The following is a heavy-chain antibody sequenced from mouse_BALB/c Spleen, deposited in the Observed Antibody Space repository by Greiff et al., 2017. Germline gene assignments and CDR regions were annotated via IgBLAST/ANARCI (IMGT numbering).Heavy chain of an antibody. D-gene: IGHD1-1*01. CDR1: GYTFTSYW. CDR3: ARGATVVAKAMDY. V-gene: IGHV1-69*02. Sequence: QVQLKQPGAELVKPGASVKLSCKASGYTFTSYWMHWVKQRPGQGLEWIGEIDPSDSYTNYNQKFKGKATLTVDKSSSTAYMQLSSLTSEDSAVYYCARGATVVAKAMDYWGQGTSVTVSS. J-gene: IGHJ4*01. CDR2: IDPSDSYT.